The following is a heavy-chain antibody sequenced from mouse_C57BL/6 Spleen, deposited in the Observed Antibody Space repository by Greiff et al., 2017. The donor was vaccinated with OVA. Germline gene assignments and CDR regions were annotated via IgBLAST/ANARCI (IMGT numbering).Heavy chain of an antibody. CDR2: ISSGGSYT. J-gene: IGHJ2*01. Sequence: VQLKQSGGDLVKPGGSLKLSCAASGFTFSSYGMSWVRQTPDKRLEWVATISSGGSYTYYPDSVKGRFTISRDNAKNTLYLQMSSLKSEDTAMYYCARPYDGYFYYFDYWGQGTTLTVSS. CDR3: ARPYDGYFYYFDY. V-gene: IGHV5-6*01. D-gene: IGHD2-3*01. CDR1: GFTFSSYG.